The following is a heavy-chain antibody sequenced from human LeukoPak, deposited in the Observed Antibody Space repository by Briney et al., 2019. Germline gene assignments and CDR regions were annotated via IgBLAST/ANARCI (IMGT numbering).Heavy chain of an antibody. CDR3: ARATNPRYSSSWSN. V-gene: IGHV4-31*03. J-gene: IGHJ4*02. CDR2: IYYSGST. CDR1: GDSISSGGYY. D-gene: IGHD6-13*01. Sequence: PSETLSLTCTVSGDSISSGGYYWSWIRQHPGKGLEWIGYIYYSGSTYYNPSLKSRVTISVDTSKNQFSLKLSSVTAADTAVYYCARATNPRYSSSWSNWGQGTLVTVSS.